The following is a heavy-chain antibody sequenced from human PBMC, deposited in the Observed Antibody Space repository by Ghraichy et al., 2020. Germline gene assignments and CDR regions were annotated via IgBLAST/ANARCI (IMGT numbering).Heavy chain of an antibody. CDR2: ISSNGFSR. CDR3: VRRQPDYWSGFFYFDY. J-gene: IGHJ4*02. Sequence: KGLEYISGISSNGFSRYYADSVKGRFTISRDNSKNTLFLQMSSLRPDDTAVYYCVRRQPDYWSGFFYFDYWGQGNLVTVSS. D-gene: IGHD3-3*01. V-gene: IGHV3-64D*08.